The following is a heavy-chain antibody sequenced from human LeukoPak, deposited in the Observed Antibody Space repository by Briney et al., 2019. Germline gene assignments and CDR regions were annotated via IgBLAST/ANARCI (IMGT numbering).Heavy chain of an antibody. Sequence: PSGTLSLTCTVSGGSISSYYWSWIRQPAGKGLEWIGRIYTSGSTNYNPSLKSRVTMSVDTSKNQFSLKLSSVTAADTAVYYCARDGGYSYGYAEYYFDYWGQGTLVTVSS. CDR2: IYTSGST. CDR1: GGSISSYY. J-gene: IGHJ4*02. D-gene: IGHD5-18*01. V-gene: IGHV4-4*07. CDR3: ARDGGYSYGYAEYYFDY.